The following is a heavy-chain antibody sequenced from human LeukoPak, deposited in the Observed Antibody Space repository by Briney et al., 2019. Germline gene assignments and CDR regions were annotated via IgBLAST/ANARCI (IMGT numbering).Heavy chain of an antibody. V-gene: IGHV4-59*01. D-gene: IGHD6-13*01. CDR2: IYYSGST. CDR1: GGSISSYY. Sequence: PSETLSLTCTVSGGSISSYYWSWIRQPPGKGLEWIGYIYYSGSTNYNPSLKSRVTISVDTSKNQFSLKLSSVTAADTAVYYCARDSSSWFGVYNWFDPWGQGTLVTVSS. CDR3: ARDSSSWFGVYNWFDP. J-gene: IGHJ5*02.